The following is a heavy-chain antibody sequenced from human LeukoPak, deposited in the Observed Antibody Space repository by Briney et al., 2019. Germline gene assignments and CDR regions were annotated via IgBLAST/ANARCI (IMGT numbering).Heavy chain of an antibody. CDR3: ARQWIRGWHQGNWFDP. CDR2: INHSGST. J-gene: IGHJ5*02. CDR1: GGSFSGYY. V-gene: IGHV4-34*01. Sequence: SETLSLTCAVYGGSFSGYYWSWIRQPPGKGLEWIGEINHSGSTNYNPSLKSRVTISVDTSKNQFSLKLSSVTAADTAVYYCARQWIRGWHQGNWFDPWGQGTLVTVSS. D-gene: IGHD6-19*01.